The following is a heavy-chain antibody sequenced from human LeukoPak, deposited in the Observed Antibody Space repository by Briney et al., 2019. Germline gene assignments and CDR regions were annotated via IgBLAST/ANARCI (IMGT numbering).Heavy chain of an antibody. CDR3: ARQPGSGA. D-gene: IGHD1-14*01. CDR1: GYSFTSYW. V-gene: IGHV5-51*01. CDR2: IYPGDSDT. Sequence: GESLKISCKGSGYSFTSYWIGWVRQMPGKGLEWMGIIYPGDSDTRYSPSFQGQVTISADKSITTAYLSLKASDTAMYYCARQPGSGAWGQGTLVTVSS. J-gene: IGHJ5*02.